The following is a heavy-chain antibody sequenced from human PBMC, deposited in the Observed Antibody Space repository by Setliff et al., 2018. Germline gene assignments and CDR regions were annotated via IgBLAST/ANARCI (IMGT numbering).Heavy chain of an antibody. J-gene: IGHJ6*03. CDR1: GGSISSYS. V-gene: IGHV4-59*01. CDR3: ARGPPGYYYYMNV. CDR2: LYYSGNT. Sequence: PSETLSLTCNVSGGSISSYSWSWIRQAPGKGLEWIGYLYYSGNTNYNPSLKSRVTISGDTSQNYFSLKLTSVTEADTAVYYCARGPPGYYYYMNVWGQGTTATVSS.